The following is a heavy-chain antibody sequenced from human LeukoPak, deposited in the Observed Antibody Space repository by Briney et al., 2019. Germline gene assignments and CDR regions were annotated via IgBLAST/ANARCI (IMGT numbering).Heavy chain of an antibody. J-gene: IGHJ4*02. D-gene: IGHD3-22*01. Sequence: LETLSLTCAVSGGSISSSNWWSWVRQPPGKGLEWIGEIYHSGSTNYNPSLKSRVTISVDKSKNQFSLKLSSVTAADTAVYYCASPYYYDSSGFFGGWGQGTLVTVSS. CDR1: GGSISSSNW. CDR2: IYHSGST. V-gene: IGHV4-4*02. CDR3: ASPYYYDSSGFFGG.